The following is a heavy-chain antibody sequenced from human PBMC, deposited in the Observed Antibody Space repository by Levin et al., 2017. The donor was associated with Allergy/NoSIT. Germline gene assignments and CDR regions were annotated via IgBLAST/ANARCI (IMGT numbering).Heavy chain of an antibody. J-gene: IGHJ4*02. D-gene: IGHD2-2*02. V-gene: IGHV3-11*01. CDR2: ISNTGSAI. Sequence: GGSLRLSCAASGFTFSDYYMSWIRQSPGEGMEWVSFISNTGSAIYYADSERGRFTISRDNARKSLYLQMNSLRADDTALYYCVAFYTNTWYPEGFDYWGQGTLVTVSS. CDR1: GFTFSDYY. CDR3: VAFYTNTWYPEGFDY.